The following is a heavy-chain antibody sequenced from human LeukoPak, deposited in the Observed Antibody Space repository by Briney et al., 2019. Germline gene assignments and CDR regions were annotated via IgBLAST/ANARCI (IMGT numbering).Heavy chain of an antibody. V-gene: IGHV4-59*12. Sequence: PSETLSLTCSVSGAFTSRYYWSWVRQPLGQGLEWIGNIFYSGNSKYNPSHTSRISMSVDTSKTQFSLELTSVTAADTAVYYCTRIDPLGFFDQWGPGTLVTVSS. CDR1: GAFTSRYY. D-gene: IGHD6-25*01. CDR3: TRIDPLGFFDQ. CDR2: IFYSGNS. J-gene: IGHJ4*01.